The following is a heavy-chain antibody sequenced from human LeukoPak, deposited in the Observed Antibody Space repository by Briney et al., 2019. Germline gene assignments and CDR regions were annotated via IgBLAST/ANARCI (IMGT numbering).Heavy chain of an antibody. CDR2: ISYNGRNK. V-gene: IGHV3-30*03. Sequence: GRSLRLSCRTSGLSFSSYDMHWVRQAPGKGLEWVAVISYNGRNKYYADSVKGRVTISRDNSRNTLYLQMNSLRAEDTAVYYCARESGSSGYSFGYWGQETLVTVSS. J-gene: IGHJ4*02. CDR1: GLSFSSYD. D-gene: IGHD5-18*01. CDR3: ARESGSSGYSFGY.